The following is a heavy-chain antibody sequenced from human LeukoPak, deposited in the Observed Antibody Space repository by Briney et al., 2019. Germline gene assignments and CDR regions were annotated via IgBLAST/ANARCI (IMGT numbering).Heavy chain of an antibody. J-gene: IGHJ6*02. CDR3: AREDPAQDYYGMDV. V-gene: IGHV3-21*01. CDR1: GFTFSSYS. CDR2: ISSSSSYI. Sequence: GGSLRLSCAASGFTFSSYSMNWVRQAPGKGLEWVSSISSSSSYIYYADSVKGRFTISRDNAKNSLYLQMNSLRAEDTAVYYCAREDPAQDYYGMDVWGQGTTVTVSS.